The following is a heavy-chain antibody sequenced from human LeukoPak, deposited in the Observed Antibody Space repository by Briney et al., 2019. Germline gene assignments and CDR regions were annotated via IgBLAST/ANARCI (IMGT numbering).Heavy chain of an antibody. CDR2: INHSGST. J-gene: IGHJ4*02. CDR1: GGSFSGYY. CDR3: ARVPNYYDSSGYKIFDY. V-gene: IGHV4-34*01. D-gene: IGHD3-22*01. Sequence: PSETLSLTCAVYGGSFSGYYWSWIRQPPGKGLEWIGEINHSGSTNYNPSLKSRVTISVGTSKIQFSLKLSSVTAADTAVYYCARVPNYYDSSGYKIFDYWGQGTLVTVSS.